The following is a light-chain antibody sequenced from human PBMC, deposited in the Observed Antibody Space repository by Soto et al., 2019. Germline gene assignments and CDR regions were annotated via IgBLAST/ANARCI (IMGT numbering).Light chain of an antibody. V-gene: IGKV3-20*01. CDR3: QQYCSSRWT. CDR1: QSVSSSY. J-gene: IGKJ1*01. Sequence: EIVLTQSPGTLSLSPGERATLSCRASQSVSSSYLAWYQQNRGQAPRLLIYGASSRAPGIPDRFGGSGSGTDFTLTISRLVPEDVAVYYCQQYCSSRWTFGQGTKVEIK. CDR2: GAS.